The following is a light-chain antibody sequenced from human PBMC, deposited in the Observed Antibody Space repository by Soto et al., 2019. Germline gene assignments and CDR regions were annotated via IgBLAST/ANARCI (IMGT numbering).Light chain of an antibody. CDR1: SSDVGGYNY. CDR3: SSYTRSNTVI. Sequence: QSVLTQPASVSGSPGQSITISCAGTSSDVGGYNYVYWYQQHPGRAPKLMIYEVTNRPSGVSSRFSGSKSGNTASLTISGLQAEDEADYSCSSYTRSNTVIFGGGTKLTVL. V-gene: IGLV2-14*01. J-gene: IGLJ2*01. CDR2: EVT.